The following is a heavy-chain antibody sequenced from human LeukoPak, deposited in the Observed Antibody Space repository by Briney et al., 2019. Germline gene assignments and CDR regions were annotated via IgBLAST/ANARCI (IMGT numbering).Heavy chain of an antibody. CDR2: INHSGST. J-gene: IGHJ4*02. CDR1: GGSFSGYY. Sequence: SETLSLTCAVYGGSFSGYYWSWIRQPPGKGLEWIGEINHSGSTNYNPSLKSRVTISVDTSKNQFSLKLSSVTTADTAVYYFGREGPYFLWGSYWFDYFEQLGQGTLVTVSS. CDR3: GREGPYFLWGSYWFDYFEQ. V-gene: IGHV4-34*01. D-gene: IGHD3-16*01.